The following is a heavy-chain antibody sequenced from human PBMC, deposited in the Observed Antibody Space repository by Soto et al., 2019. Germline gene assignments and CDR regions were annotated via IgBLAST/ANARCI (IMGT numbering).Heavy chain of an antibody. D-gene: IGHD4-17*01. Sequence: EVQLVESGGGLVQPGRSLRLSCAASGFTFDDYAMHWVRQAPGKGLEWVSSISWNSGITGYADSVKGRFTISRDNAKNSLYLQMNSLRAEDTALYYCAKRYGDGGEYYFYYWGQGTLVTVSS. V-gene: IGHV3-9*01. CDR1: GFTFDDYA. CDR2: ISWNSGIT. J-gene: IGHJ4*02. CDR3: AKRYGDGGEYYFYY.